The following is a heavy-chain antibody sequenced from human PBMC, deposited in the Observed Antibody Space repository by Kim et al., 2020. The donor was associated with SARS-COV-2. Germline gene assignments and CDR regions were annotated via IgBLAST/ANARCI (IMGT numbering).Heavy chain of an antibody. CDR3: ARISGYYYDSSGYYPDAFDI. CDR1: GFTFSSYW. CDR2: IKQDGSEK. V-gene: IGHV3-7*03. Sequence: GGSLRLSCAASGFTFSSYWMSWVRQAPGKGLEWVANIKQDGSEKYYVDSVKGRFTISRDNAKNSLYLQMNSLRAEDTAVYYCARISGYYYDSSGYYPDAFDIWGQGTMVTVSS. J-gene: IGHJ3*02. D-gene: IGHD3-22*01.